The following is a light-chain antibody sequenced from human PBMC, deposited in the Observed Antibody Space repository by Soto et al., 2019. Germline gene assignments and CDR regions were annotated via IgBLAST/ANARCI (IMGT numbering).Light chain of an antibody. CDR1: QSVSSN. CDR3: QQRFDWPKIT. Sequence: EIVMPQSPATLSVSPGDRATLSCRASQSVSSNLAWYQQKPGQAPRLVVSAASNRATGIPARSSGSGSGTDFTLTISSLEPEDFGVFYCQQRFDWPKITLGQGTRLEIK. CDR2: AAS. J-gene: IGKJ5*01. V-gene: IGKV3-11*01.